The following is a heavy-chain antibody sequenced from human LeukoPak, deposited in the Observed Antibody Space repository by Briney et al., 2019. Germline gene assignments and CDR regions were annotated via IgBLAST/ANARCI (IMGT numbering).Heavy chain of an antibody. V-gene: IGHV3-9*03. CDR2: ISWNRCTI. J-gene: IGHJ3*02. CDR1: GFTFDDCA. D-gene: IGHD3-22*01. CDR3: PKASTRSFTSGYYGDAFDI. Sequence: PGGSLRLSCAASGFTFDDCAMHWVRQAPGKGLEWGSGISWNRCTIVYADSVKGRFTISRDNAKNSLYLQMNSLRAEDMDSYYCPKASTRSFTSGYYGDAFDIWGEGTMVSVSS.